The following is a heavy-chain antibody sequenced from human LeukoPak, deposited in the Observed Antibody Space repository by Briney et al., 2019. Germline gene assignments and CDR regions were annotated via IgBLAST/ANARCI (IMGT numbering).Heavy chain of an antibody. CDR2: ISGSGGST. J-gene: IGHJ4*02. V-gene: IGHV3-23*01. D-gene: IGHD3-10*01. CDR1: GFTFSSYA. Sequence: PGGSLRLSCAASGFTFSSYAMSWVRQAPGKGLEWVSAISGSGGSTYYADSVKGRFTISRDNAKNSLYLQMNSLRAEDTAVYYCARDFITMVRGVIIRPFDYWGQGTLVSVSS. CDR3: ARDFITMVRGVIIRPFDY.